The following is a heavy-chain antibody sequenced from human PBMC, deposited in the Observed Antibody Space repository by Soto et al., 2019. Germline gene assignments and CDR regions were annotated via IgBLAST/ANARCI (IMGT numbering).Heavy chain of an antibody. CDR3: ARRYGSCVDY. V-gene: IGHV4-59*08. CDR1: GGSISSYY. J-gene: IGHJ4*02. CDR2: IYYSGST. Sequence: QVQLQESGPGLVKPSETLSLTCTVSGGSISSYYWSWIRQPPGKGLEWIGYIYYSGSTNYNPSLKSRVPTSVDTSTTQCSRKLSSVPAADPAVYYCARRYGSCVDYWGQGTLVTVSS. D-gene: IGHD5-18*01.